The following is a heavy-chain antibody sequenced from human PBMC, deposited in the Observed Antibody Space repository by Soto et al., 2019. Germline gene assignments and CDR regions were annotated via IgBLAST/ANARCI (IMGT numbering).Heavy chain of an antibody. D-gene: IGHD2-15*01. V-gene: IGHV3-66*01. CDR1: GFSVTYTY. CDR3: ARSDCSSGSCPNWFDP. Sequence: EVQLVESGGGLVQPGGSLRLSCAASGFSVTYTYMSWIRQAPGKGLEWVSVIYSGGRTFYADSVRGRFTISRDEGKNTHYLHMHSLRSEDTAVYFCARSDCSSGSCPNWFDPWGQGTPVIVSS. J-gene: IGHJ5*02. CDR2: IYSGGRT.